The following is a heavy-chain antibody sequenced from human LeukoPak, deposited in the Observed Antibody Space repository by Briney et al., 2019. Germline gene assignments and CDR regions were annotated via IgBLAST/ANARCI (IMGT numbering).Heavy chain of an antibody. J-gene: IGHJ4*02. CDR3: ASQPYYYDSSGYYYFDY. V-gene: IGHV4-39*07. D-gene: IGHD3-22*01. CDR1: GGSISSSSYY. CDR2: IYYSGST. Sequence: PSETLSLTCTVSGGSISSSSYYWGWIRQPPGKGLEWIGSIYYSGSTYNPSLKSRVTISVDTSKNQFSLKLSSVTAADTAVYYCASQPYYYDSSGYYYFDYWGQGTLVTVSS.